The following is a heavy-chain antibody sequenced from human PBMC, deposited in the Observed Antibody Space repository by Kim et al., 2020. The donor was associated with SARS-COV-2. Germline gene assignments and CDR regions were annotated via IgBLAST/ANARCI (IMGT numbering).Heavy chain of an antibody. CDR3: AKGDGYSSSWLFDY. J-gene: IGHJ4*02. Sequence: GGSLRLSCAASGFTFSSYGMHWVRQAPGKGLEWVAVISYDGSNKYYADSVKGRFTISRDNSKNTLYLQMNSLRAEDTAVYYCAKGDGYSSSWLFDYWGQGTLVTVSS. CDR1: GFTFSSYG. D-gene: IGHD6-13*01. CDR2: ISYDGSNK. V-gene: IGHV3-30*18.